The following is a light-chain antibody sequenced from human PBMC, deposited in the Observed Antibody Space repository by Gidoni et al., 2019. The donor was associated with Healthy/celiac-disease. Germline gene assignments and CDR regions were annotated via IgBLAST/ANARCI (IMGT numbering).Light chain of an antibody. CDR1: QSISSY. Sequence: PASVGDRVTITCRASQSISSYLNWYQQKPGKAPKLLIYAATSLQSGVPSRFSGSGSGTDFTLTISSLQPEDFATYYCQQSYSTLVTFXPXTKVDIK. CDR2: AAT. CDR3: QQSYSTLVT. V-gene: IGKV1-39*01. J-gene: IGKJ3*01.